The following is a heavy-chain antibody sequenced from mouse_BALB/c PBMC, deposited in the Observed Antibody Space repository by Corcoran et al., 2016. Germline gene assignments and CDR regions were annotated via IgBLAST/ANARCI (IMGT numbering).Heavy chain of an antibody. Sequence: EVKRLDSVGGLGQPGGSLKLSCAASGFGLSRYWMTWVRQAPGKGLERIGEIYPDSSTINFAPYLKDKFIISRDNAKNTLYLQMSQVRSEDTALYYWARRGYINHWYFDVWGAGTTVTISS. J-gene: IGHJ1*01. CDR1: GFGLSRYW. CDR3: ARRGYINHWYFDV. CDR2: IYPDSSTI. D-gene: IGHD1-1*01. V-gene: IGHV4-1*02.